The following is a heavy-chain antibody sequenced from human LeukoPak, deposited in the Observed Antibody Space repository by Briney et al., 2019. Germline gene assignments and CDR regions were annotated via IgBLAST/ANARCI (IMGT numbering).Heavy chain of an antibody. D-gene: IGHD5-18*01. CDR3: AREGGYGYSSGPHSDY. V-gene: IGHV4-59*01. J-gene: IGHJ4*02. CDR1: GASISRYY. CDR2: VYHTGST. Sequence: SETLSLTCTVSGASISRYYWSWIRQPPGKGLEWVGNVYHTGSTNYKSSLKSRVTISLDTSRRQFSLKLTSVTAADTDVYYCAREGGYGYSSGPHSDYWGQGTLVTVSS.